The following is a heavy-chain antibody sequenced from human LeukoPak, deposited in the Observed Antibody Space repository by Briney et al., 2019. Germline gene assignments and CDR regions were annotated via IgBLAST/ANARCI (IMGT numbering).Heavy chain of an antibody. CDR2: IYPGDSDT. Sequence: GGSLHISCQGSGSSFTSYWIGWVGQLPGKGLEGMGIIYPGDSDTRNSPSFQGQVPISAGKSISSAYLQWSSLKASDTAMYAWARPECSSWSEVYCDYWGQGTLVTVSS. CDR3: ARPECSSWSEVYCDY. V-gene: IGHV5-51*01. J-gene: IGHJ4*02. CDR1: GSSFTSYW. D-gene: IGHD6-13*01.